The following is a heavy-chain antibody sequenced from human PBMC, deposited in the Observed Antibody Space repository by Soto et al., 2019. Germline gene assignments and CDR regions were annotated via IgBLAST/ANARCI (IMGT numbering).Heavy chain of an antibody. J-gene: IGHJ4*02. CDR1: GGSISSYY. CDR3: ARRYGGNLDY. D-gene: IGHD4-17*01. Sequence: XXTLSLTCTVSGGSISSYYWSWIRQPPGXXXXXXXXXYXXXSTXXKKXXXXXXXIXXXKXXXQLYMKMKSVTAEETAVYYCARRYGGNLDYWGQGTLVNVSS. V-gene: IGHV4-59*08. CDR2: XYXXXST.